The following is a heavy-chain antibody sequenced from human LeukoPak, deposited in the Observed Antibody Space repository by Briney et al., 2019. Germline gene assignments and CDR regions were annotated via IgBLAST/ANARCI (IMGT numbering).Heavy chain of an antibody. D-gene: IGHD6-6*01. Sequence: AETLSLTCTVSGGSISSYYWSWVRQPPGKGLEWIGYIYYSGSTNYNPSLKSRVTISVDTSKNQFSLKLSSVTAADTAVYYCARAYLGQLVTFDYWGQGTLVTVSS. CDR1: GGSISSYY. CDR2: IYYSGST. J-gene: IGHJ4*02. CDR3: ARAYLGQLVTFDY. V-gene: IGHV4-59*01.